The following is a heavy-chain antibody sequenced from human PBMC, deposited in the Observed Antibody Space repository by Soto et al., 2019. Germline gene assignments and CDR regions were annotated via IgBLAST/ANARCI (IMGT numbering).Heavy chain of an antibody. CDR1: GITFSTFW. CDR3: GGSPGNKIR. CDR2: VSNDGSDT. Sequence: GGSLRLSCAASGITFSTFWMHWVRQVPGKGLVWISRVSNDGSDTAYADSVKGRSTISRDNAKNTLYLEMNSLRAEDTAVYYYGGSPGNKIRWGRGPPVTVSS. V-gene: IGHV3-74*01. J-gene: IGHJ4*02. D-gene: IGHD4-4*01.